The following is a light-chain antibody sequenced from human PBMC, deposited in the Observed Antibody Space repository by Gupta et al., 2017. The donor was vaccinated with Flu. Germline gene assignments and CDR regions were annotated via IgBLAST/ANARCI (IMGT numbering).Light chain of an antibody. CDR3: HQRCTLHS. Sequence: EIVLTQSPGTLSLSPGERATLSCRASQSVGPYLAWYQQRPGQAPRLLIYDVSKRASDIPYRFSGSGDETDFTLTSSRREHEDFAVYYGHQRCTLHSFGHGTKLEIK. CDR1: QSVGPY. J-gene: IGKJ2*01. V-gene: IGKV3D-11*02. CDR2: DVS.